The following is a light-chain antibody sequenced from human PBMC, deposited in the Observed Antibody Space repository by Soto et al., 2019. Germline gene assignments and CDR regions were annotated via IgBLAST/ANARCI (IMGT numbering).Light chain of an antibody. V-gene: IGKV1-39*01. CDR1: QSISTY. CDR2: AVS. CDR3: QQSHTSPRA. J-gene: IGKJ2*01. Sequence: DIQMTQSPSSLSASVGDRVTITCRASQSISTYLNWYQQKPGKAPKLLIHAVSSLQSGVPSRFSGSGSGTDFTLTISSLQPEDFATYYCQQSHTSPRAFGQGSKLEIK.